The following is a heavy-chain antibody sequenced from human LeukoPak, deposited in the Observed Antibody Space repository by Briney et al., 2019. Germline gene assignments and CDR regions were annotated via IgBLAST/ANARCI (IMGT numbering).Heavy chain of an antibody. CDR3: ARDRLFTRYDY. CDR2: IYYSGST. J-gene: IGHJ4*02. V-gene: IGHV4-31*03. D-gene: IGHD1-1*01. CDR1: GGSISSGRYY. Sequence: PSQTLSLTCTVSGGSISSGRYYWSWIRQHPGKGLEWIGYIYYSGSTYYNPSLKSRVTISVDTSKNQFSLKLSSVTAADTAVYYCARDRLFTRYDYWGQGTLVTVSS.